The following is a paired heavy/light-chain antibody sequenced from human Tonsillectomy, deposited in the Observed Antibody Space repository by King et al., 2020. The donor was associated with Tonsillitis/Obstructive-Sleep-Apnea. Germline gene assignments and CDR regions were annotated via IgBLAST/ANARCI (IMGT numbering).Light chain of an antibody. J-gene: IGLJ2*01. Sequence: QSALTQPPSVSGSPGQSVTISCTGTANDVGSRDRVSWYQQTPGTAPKLLIYEVTERPSGVPDRFSGSKSGNTASLTISGLQAEDEADYYCSSYTSSSSFDVIFGGGTTLTVL. CDR1: ANDVGSRDR. CDR3: SSYTSSSSFDVI. CDR2: EVT. V-gene: IGLV2-18*02.
Heavy chain of an antibody. CDR3: ARGPYYGSYYYAFDI. J-gene: IGHJ3*02. D-gene: IGHD1-26*01. Sequence: VQLEESGGGLIQPGGSLRLSCAASGLSVTYNYMSWVRQAPGKGLEWVSVIYRSGNTYYADSVKGRFTISRDNAKNTLSLQMNNLRADDTATYYCARGPYYGSYYYAFDIWGQGTMVTVSS. CDR2: IYRSGNT. V-gene: IGHV3-53*01. CDR1: GLSVTYNY.